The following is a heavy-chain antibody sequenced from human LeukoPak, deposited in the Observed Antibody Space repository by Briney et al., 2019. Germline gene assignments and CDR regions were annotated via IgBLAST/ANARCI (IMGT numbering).Heavy chain of an antibody. J-gene: IGHJ4*02. CDR1: GGSFSGYY. V-gene: IGHV4-34*01. CDR3: ARFGDGHLDY. D-gene: IGHD3-10*01. Sequence: KPSETLSLTCAVYGGSFSGYYWTWIRQPPGKRLEWIGEINHSGSTNYKSSLKSRVTISVDTSKNQFSLNLSSVTAADTAVYYCARFGDGHLDYWGQGTLVTVSS. CDR2: INHSGST.